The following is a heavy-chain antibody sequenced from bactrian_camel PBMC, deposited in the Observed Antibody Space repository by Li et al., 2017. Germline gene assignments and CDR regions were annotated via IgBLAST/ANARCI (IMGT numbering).Heavy chain of an antibody. CDR1: GFTFSSYW. D-gene: IGHD6*01. CDR2: INSGGVTT. Sequence: HVQLVESGGGLVQPGGSLRLSCAASGFTFSSYWMYWVRQAPGKGLEWVSKINSGGVTTVYADSVKGRFTVSRDNAKNTVYLQMNSLKSEDTALYNCARGIRSTYWGQGTQVTVS. J-gene: IGHJ4*01. V-gene: IGHV3S1*01. CDR3: ARGIRSTY.